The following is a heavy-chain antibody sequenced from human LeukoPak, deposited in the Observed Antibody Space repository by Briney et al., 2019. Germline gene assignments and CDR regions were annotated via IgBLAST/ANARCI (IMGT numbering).Heavy chain of an antibody. CDR3: AKSGDSSGLDAFDI. D-gene: IGHD6-19*01. V-gene: IGHV3-43*02. Sequence: QPGGSLRLSCAASGFTFDDYAMHWVRQAPGKGLEWVSLISGDGGSTYYADSVKGRFTISRDNSKNSLYLQMNSPRTEDTALYYCAKSGDSSGLDAFDIWGQGTMVTVSS. J-gene: IGHJ3*02. CDR2: ISGDGGST. CDR1: GFTFDDYA.